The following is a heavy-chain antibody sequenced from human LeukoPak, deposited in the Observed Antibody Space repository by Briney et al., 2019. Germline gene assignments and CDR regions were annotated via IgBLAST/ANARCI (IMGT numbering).Heavy chain of an antibody. CDR1: GFTFSTYS. CDR3: ARDSPAYCSGSSCYSDYYSYYGMDV. Sequence: GGSLRLSCAASGFTFSTYSMNWVRQAPGKGLEWVSYISSSSNTIYYADSVKGRFTISRDNAKKSLYLQMNSLRDEDTAVYYCARDSPAYCSGSSCYSDYYSYYGMDVWGQGTTVTVSS. D-gene: IGHD2-15*01. J-gene: IGHJ6*02. V-gene: IGHV3-48*02. CDR2: ISSSSNTI.